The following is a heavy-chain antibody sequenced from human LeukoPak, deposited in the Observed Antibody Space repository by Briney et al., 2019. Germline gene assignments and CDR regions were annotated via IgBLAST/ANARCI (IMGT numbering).Heavy chain of an antibody. D-gene: IGHD3-22*01. V-gene: IGHV1-69*05. CDR2: IIPIFGTA. J-gene: IGHJ4*02. CDR1: GGTFSSYA. Sequence: ASVKVSCKASGGTFSSYAISWVRQAPGQGLEWMGGIIPIFGTANYAQRFQGRVTITTSESTSTAYMELSSLRSEDTAVYYCATVGNYYDSSGYYTLGYWGQGTLVTVSS. CDR3: ATVGNYYDSSGYYTLGY.